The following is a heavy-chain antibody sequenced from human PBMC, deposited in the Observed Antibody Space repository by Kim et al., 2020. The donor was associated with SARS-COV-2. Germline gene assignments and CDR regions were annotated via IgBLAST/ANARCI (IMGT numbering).Heavy chain of an antibody. CDR2: IYYSGST. Sequence: SETLTLTCTVSGGSISSYYWSWIRQPPGKGLEWIGYIYYSGSTNYNPSLKSRVTISVDTSKNQFSLKLSSVTAADTAVYYCARQRQLERRAPGYYYYMDVWGKGTTVTVSS. D-gene: IGHD1-1*01. V-gene: IGHV4-59*08. CDR3: ARQRQLERRAPGYYYYMDV. J-gene: IGHJ6*03. CDR1: GGSISSYY.